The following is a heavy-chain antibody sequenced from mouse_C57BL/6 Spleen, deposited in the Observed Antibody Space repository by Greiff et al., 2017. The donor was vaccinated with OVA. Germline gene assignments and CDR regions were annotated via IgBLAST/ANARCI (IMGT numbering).Heavy chain of an antibody. Sequence: VQLQQSGGGLVKPGGSLKLSCAASGFTFSSYAMSWVRQTPEKRLEWVATISDGGSYTYYPDNVKGRFTISRDNAKNNLYLQMSHLKSEDTAMYYCARERYYYGSSWGFDYWGQGTTLTVSS. J-gene: IGHJ2*01. CDR3: ARERYYYGSSWGFDY. CDR1: GFTFSSYA. V-gene: IGHV5-4*01. CDR2: ISDGGSYT. D-gene: IGHD1-1*01.